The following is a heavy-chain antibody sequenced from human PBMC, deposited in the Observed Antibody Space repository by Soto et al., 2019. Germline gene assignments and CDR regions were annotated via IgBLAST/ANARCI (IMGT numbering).Heavy chain of an antibody. J-gene: IGHJ4*02. CDR1: GLSFSNYA. D-gene: IGHD3-3*01. CDR2: ISASGSNT. V-gene: IGHV3-23*01. CDR3: ADGGEWSFNFEY. Sequence: GGSLRLSCAASGLSFSNYAMSWVRQAPGKGLERVSGISASGSNTYYTDSVKGRFTISRDNSKNTLYLQMNNLRVEDKAVYYCADGGEWSFNFEYWGQGTLVTVSS.